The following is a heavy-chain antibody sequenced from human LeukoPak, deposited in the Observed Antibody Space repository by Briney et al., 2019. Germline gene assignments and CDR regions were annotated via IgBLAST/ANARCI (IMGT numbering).Heavy chain of an antibody. D-gene: IGHD6-13*01. J-gene: IGHJ4*02. CDR2: IHSDGSIT. V-gene: IGHV3-74*01. CDR3: ARDQPYRSSGPEY. Sequence: GGSLRLSCAASGFTFSVYWMHWVRQAPGKGLVWVSRIHSDGSITNYADSVKDRFTISRDNAKNTLYLQMNSLRVDDTAVYYCARDQPYRSSGPEYWGQGTLVTVSS. CDR1: GFTFSVYW.